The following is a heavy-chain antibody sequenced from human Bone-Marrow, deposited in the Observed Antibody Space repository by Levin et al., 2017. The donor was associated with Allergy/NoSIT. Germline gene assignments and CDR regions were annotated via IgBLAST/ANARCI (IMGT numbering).Heavy chain of an antibody. CDR1: GYSFTSYW. CDR2: IYPGDSDT. CDR3: ARLPGPPETPENWFDP. Sequence: GGSLRLSCKGSGYSFTSYWIGWVRQMPGKGLEWMGIIYPGDSDTRYSPSFQGQVTISADKSISTAYLQWSSLKASDTAMYYCARLPGPPETPENWFDPWGQGTLVTVSS. J-gene: IGHJ5*02. V-gene: IGHV5-51*01.